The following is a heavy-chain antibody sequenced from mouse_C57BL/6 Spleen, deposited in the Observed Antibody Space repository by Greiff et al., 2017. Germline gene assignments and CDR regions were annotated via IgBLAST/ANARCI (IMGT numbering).Heavy chain of an antibody. CDR2: IHPYSGSP. Sequence: QVQLQQPGAELVKPGASVKLSCKASGYTFTSYWMHWVKQRPGQGLEWLGMIHPYSGSPNYNEKFKSKATLTVDKSSSTAYMQISSLTSEDSAVYYCARFYGNSYYYGIDDWGQGTSVTVSS. V-gene: IGHV1-64*01. CDR3: ARFYGNSYYYGIDD. D-gene: IGHD2-1*01. J-gene: IGHJ4*01. CDR1: GYTFTSYW.